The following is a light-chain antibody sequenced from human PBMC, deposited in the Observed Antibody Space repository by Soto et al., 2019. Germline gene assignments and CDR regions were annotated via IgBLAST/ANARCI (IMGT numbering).Light chain of an antibody. Sequence: QSVLTQPPSVSGAPGQRFPFSCPGGTPTTGAGYDVYWYQQLPGPAPKFLIYGSSNRPSGVPDRFSGSKSGTSASLAITGLQAEDEADYYCQSYDSSLSGVFGTGTKLTVL. V-gene: IGLV1-40*01. CDR2: GSS. CDR3: QSYDSSLSGV. J-gene: IGLJ1*01. CDR1: TPTTGAGYD.